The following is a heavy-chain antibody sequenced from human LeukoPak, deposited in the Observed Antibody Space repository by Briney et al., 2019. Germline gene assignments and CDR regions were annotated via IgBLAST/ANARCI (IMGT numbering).Heavy chain of an antibody. Sequence: SETLSLTCAVSGYSIRSGDYWGWIRQSPGKGLEWMGSIYHSGSTHYNPSLKSRVTISVDTSKNQFSLMLSSVTAADTAVYFCARNRSLTTTPGFDHWGQGTLVTVSS. CDR2: IYHSGST. CDR3: ARNRSLTTTPGFDH. CDR1: GYSIRSGDY. V-gene: IGHV4-38-2*01. D-gene: IGHD4-11*01. J-gene: IGHJ4*02.